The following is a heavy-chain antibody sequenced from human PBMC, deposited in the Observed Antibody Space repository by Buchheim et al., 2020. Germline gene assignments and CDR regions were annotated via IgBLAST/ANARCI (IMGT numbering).Heavy chain of an antibody. CDR1: GGSISSGSYY. V-gene: IGHV4-61*02. CDR2: IYTSGST. Sequence: QVQLQESGPGLVKPSQTLSLTCTVSGGSISSGSYYWSWIRQPAGKGLEWIGRIYTSGSTNYNPSLKSRVTISVDTSKTQFSLKLSSVTAADTAVYYCAREAYDILTGYYDYYYYYGMDVWGQGTT. J-gene: IGHJ6*02. D-gene: IGHD3-9*01. CDR3: AREAYDILTGYYDYYYYYGMDV.